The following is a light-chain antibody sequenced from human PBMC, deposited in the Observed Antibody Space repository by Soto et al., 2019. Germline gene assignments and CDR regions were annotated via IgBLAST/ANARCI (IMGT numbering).Light chain of an antibody. CDR3: QQSYNTPPT. CDR2: TAS. CDR1: QSISSY. V-gene: IGKV1-39*01. J-gene: IGKJ3*01. Sequence: DIQMTQSPSSLSASVGDRVTITCRASQSISSYLNWYQQKPGKAPKLLIYTASSLQGGVPSRFSGSGSGTDFTLTISSLQPEDFATYYCQQSYNTPPTFGPGTKVDLK.